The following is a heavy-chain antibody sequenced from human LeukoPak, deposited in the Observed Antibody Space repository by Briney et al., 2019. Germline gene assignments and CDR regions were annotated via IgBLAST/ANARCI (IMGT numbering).Heavy chain of an antibody. CDR1: GFTFSSYG. CDR3: ANSGSYYFDY. Sequence: PGGSLRLSCAASGFTFSSYGMHWDRQAPGKGLEWVAFIRYDGSNKYYADSVKGRFTISRDNSKNTLYLQMNSLRAEDTAVYYCANSGSYYFDYWGQGTLVTVSS. D-gene: IGHD1-26*01. CDR2: IRYDGSNK. V-gene: IGHV3-30*02. J-gene: IGHJ4*02.